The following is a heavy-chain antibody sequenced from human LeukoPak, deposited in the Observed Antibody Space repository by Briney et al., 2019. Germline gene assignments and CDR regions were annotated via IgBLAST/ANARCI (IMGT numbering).Heavy chain of an antibody. J-gene: IGHJ4*02. CDR2: ISPSDGIT. D-gene: IGHD6-6*01. Sequence: GASVKVSCKSSGDTFYNYPISWVRQAPGQGLEWMGIISPSDGITSFAQKFQGRVNMTRDTSTSTVYMELSSLRSEDTALYYCARALYSSSKRLPFDHWGQGTLVTVSS. CDR3: ARALYSSSKRLPFDH. CDR1: GDTFYNYP. V-gene: IGHV1-46*02.